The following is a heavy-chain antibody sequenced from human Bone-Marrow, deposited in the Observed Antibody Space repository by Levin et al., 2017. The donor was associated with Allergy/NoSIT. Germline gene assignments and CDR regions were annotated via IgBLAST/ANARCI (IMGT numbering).Heavy chain of an antibody. CDR3: ARVTPQYYYGSGSYLDY. V-gene: IGHV3-30-3*01. CDR1: GFTFSTYA. Sequence: GGSLRLSCAASGFTFSTYAIHWVRQAPGKGLEWVAVISFDGNNKYYTDSVKGRFTISRDNSKNTLYLQMNSLRVEDTAVYYCARVTPQYYYGSGSYLDYWGQGTLVTVSS. J-gene: IGHJ4*02. D-gene: IGHD3-10*01. CDR2: ISFDGNNK.